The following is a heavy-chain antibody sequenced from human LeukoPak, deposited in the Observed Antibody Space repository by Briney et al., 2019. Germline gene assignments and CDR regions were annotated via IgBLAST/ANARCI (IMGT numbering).Heavy chain of an antibody. D-gene: IGHD3/OR15-3a*01. CDR2: VNADGGNT. J-gene: IGHJ4*02. CDR1: GFTFSSYA. Sequence: QPGGSLRLSCAASGFTFSSYAMSWVRQAPGKGLEWVSSVNADGGNTYYADSVKGRFTISRDNSKSTLYLRVNSLRPEDTAFYYCARDNSGTGSEHYFDSWGQGTLVTVSS. V-gene: IGHV3-23*01. CDR3: ARDNSGTGSEHYFDS.